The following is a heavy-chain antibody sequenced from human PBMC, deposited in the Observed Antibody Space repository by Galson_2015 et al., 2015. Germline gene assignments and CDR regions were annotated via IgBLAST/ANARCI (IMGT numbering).Heavy chain of an antibody. CDR3: ARRYSSSADFFDR. J-gene: IGHJ4*02. CDR1: GFTFSYYW. Sequence: SLRLSCAASGFTFSYYWMSWVRQAPGKGLEWVANIKQDGGEKYYVDSVKGRFTISRDNAENSLFLQMNSLRAEDTAVYYCARRYSSSADFFDRWGQGTLVTVSS. CDR2: IKQDGGEK. V-gene: IGHV3-7*01. D-gene: IGHD6-6*01.